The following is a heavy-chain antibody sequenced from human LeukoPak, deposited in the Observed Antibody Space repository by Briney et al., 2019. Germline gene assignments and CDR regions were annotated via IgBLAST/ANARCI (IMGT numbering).Heavy chain of an antibody. CDR1: GYTFTIYD. J-gene: IGHJ3*02. Sequence: ASVKVSCKASGYTFTIYDINWVRQATGQGLEWMGWMNPNSGNTGYAQKFQGRVTITRNTSISTAYMELSSLRSEDTAVYYCARGLGDYYAFDIWGQGTMVTVSS. V-gene: IGHV1-8*03. CDR2: MNPNSGNT. D-gene: IGHD4-17*01. CDR3: ARGLGDYYAFDI.